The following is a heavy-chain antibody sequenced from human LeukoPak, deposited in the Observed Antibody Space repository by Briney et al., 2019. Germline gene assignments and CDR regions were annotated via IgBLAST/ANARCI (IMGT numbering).Heavy chain of an antibody. D-gene: IGHD6-19*01. CDR1: GCTISSYY. J-gene: IGHJ4*02. CDR3: ARETEVPGGRSWDF. Sequence: SETLSLTCTASGCTISSYYWSWTRQAAGKGLEWIGRIRPSGTTNHNPSLKRRVIMSLDMSNKQFSLKVRSVTAADTAVYYCARETEVPGGRSWDFWGQGTLVAVSS. V-gene: IGHV4-4*07. CDR2: IRPSGTT.